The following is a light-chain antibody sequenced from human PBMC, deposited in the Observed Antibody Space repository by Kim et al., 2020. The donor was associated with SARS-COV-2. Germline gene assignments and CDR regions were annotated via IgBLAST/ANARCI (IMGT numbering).Light chain of an antibody. CDR2: LEGDGSH. Sequence: QLVLTQSPSASAPLGASVKLTCTLSSGHSTYAIAWLQQQPERGPRYLMKLEGDGSHNKGDGIPDRFSGSSSEAERYLSISSLQSEDEADYYCQTWDTGIRVFGGGTQLTVL. CDR3: QTWDTGIRV. J-gene: IGLJ3*02. V-gene: IGLV4-69*01. CDR1: SGHSTYA.